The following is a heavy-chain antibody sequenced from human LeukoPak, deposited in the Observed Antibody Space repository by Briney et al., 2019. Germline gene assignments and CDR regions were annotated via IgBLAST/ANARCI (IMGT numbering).Heavy chain of an antibody. CDR2: IYSGGNT. D-gene: IGHD6-19*01. J-gene: IGHJ4*02. V-gene: IGHV3-53*01. CDR1: GFTVSSNY. CDR3: ARATPYSSGLSPDY. Sequence: PGGSLRLSCAASGFTVSSNYMSWVRQAPGKGLEWVSVIYSGGNTYYADSVKGRFTISRDKSKNTLYLQMNSLRADDTAVYYCARATPYSSGLSPDYWGQGTLVTVSS.